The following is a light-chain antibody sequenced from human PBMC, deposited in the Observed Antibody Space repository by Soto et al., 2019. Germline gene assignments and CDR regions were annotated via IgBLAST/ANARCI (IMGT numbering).Light chain of an antibody. CDR1: QSVSSN. V-gene: IGKV3-20*01. Sequence: LTQSPSTLSVSPGERATLSCRASQSVSSNLAWYQQKPGQAPRLLIYGASSRATGIPDRFSGSGSGTDFTLTISRLEPEDFAVYYCQLYGSSRWTFGQGTKVDI. CDR2: GAS. J-gene: IGKJ1*01. CDR3: QLYGSSRWT.